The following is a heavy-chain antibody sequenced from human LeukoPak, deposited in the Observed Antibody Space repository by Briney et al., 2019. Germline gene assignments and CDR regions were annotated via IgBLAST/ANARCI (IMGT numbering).Heavy chain of an antibody. CDR3: ARDTDYAFDV. J-gene: IGHJ3*01. Sequence: GGSLRLSCAASGFTFSSYSMNWVRQAPGKGLEWVSSISRSSSYIYYAESVKGRFTISRDNTKNSLYLQMNSLRAEDTAVYYCARDTDYAFDVWGQGTMVTVS. V-gene: IGHV3-21*01. CDR1: GFTFSSYS. CDR2: ISRSSSYI.